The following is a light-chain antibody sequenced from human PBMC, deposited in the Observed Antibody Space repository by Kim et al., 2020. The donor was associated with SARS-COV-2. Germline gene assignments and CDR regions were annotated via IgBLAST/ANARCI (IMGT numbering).Light chain of an antibody. V-gene: IGLV1-47*01. CDR3: AAWDDSLSVL. J-gene: IGLJ2*01. CDR2: SNN. CDR1: SSNIGSNY. Sequence: QSVLTQPPSASGTPGQRVTISCSGSSSNIGSNYVYWYQQLPGTAPKLLIYSNNQRPAAVPDRFSGSKSGTSASLAISGLRSEDEADYYCAAWDDSLSVLFGGGTQLTVL.